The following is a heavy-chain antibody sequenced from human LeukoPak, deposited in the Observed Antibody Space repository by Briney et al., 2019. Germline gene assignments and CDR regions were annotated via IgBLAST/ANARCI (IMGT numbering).Heavy chain of an antibody. J-gene: IGHJ6*03. Sequence: SETLSLTCTVSGGSISSHFWSWIRQPPGKGLEWIAYVHYTGSTNYNPSLKSRVTLSVDTSKTQFYLSLSSVTAADTAVYYCAREDSGSYYNFYYFYMDVWGKGTTVTISS. CDR3: AREDSGSYYNFYYFYMDV. CDR1: GGSISSHF. V-gene: IGHV4-59*11. CDR2: VHYTGST. D-gene: IGHD3-10*01.